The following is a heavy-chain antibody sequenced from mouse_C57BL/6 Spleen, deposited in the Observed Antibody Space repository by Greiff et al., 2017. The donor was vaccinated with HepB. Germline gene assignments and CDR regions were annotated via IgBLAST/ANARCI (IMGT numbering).Heavy chain of an antibody. V-gene: IGHV5-2*01. CDR2: INSDGGST. CDR3: ARHGHGGSDSAYFDV. CDR1: EYEFPSHD. D-gene: IGHD1-1*01. Sequence: EVNVVESGGGLVQPGESLKLSCESNEYEFPSHDISWVRKTPEKRLELVAAINSDGGSTYYPDTMERRFIISRDNTKKSPYLQMSSMRSEDTALYYCARHGHGGSDSAYFDVWGTGTTVTVSS. J-gene: IGHJ1*03.